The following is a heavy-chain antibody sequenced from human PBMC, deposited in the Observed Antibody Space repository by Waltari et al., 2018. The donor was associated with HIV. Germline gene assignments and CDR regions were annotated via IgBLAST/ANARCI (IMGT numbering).Heavy chain of an antibody. CDR3: ARDAVEWEPLNRMDV. CDR2: ISSDGTRT. Sequence: QLVQTGGGSVQPGGSLGLSCVASGFTFRNFWMYWVRQGPGEGLMWVSRISSDGTRTRYAGSGQGRITVSRDNAKNTLFLQMNSLRVEDTAVYYCARDAVEWEPLNRMDVWGQGTTVIVSS. V-gene: IGHV3-74*01. D-gene: IGHD1-26*01. J-gene: IGHJ6*02. CDR1: GFTFRNFW.